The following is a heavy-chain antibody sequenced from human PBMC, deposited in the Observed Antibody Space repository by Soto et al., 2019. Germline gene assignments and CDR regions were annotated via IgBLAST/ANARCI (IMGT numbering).Heavy chain of an antibody. CDR3: ARELSPTRRTPGYCRGGSCYSSDGMDV. J-gene: IGHJ6*02. D-gene: IGHD2-15*01. V-gene: IGHV1-3*01. CDR1: GYTFTSYA. CDR2: INAGNGNT. Sequence: ASVKVSCKASGYTFTSYAMHWVRQAPGQRLEWMGWINAGNGNTKYSQKFQGRVTITRDTSASTAYMELSSLRSEDTAVYYCARELSPTRRTPGYCRGGSCYSSDGMDVWGQGTTVTVSS.